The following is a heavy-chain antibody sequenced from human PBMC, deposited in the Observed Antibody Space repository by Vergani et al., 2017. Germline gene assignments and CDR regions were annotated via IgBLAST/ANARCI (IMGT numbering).Heavy chain of an antibody. D-gene: IGHD2-2*02. Sequence: QVQLVQSGAEVKKPGSSVKVSCKASGGTFSSYAISWVRQAPGQGLEWMGGIIPIFGTANYAQKFQGRVTITADESTSTAYMELSSPRSEDTAVYYCARGSGYCSSTSCYIFDYWGQGTLVTVSS. CDR2: IIPIFGTA. CDR3: ARGSGYCSSTSCYIFDY. CDR1: GGTFSSYA. J-gene: IGHJ4*02. V-gene: IGHV1-69*01.